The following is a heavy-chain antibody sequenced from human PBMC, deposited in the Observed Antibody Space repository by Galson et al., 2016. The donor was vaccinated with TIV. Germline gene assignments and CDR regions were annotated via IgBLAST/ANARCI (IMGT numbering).Heavy chain of an antibody. V-gene: IGHV4-59*08. J-gene: IGHJ2*01. CDR2: TYYSGNTNY. D-gene: IGHD4-17*01. CDR3: ARAPYGENWYFDL. CDR1: GGSISSYH. Sequence: SETLSLTCSVSGGSISSYHWSWIRQPPGKGLEWIGYTYYSGNTNYNYNPSLESRVTMSVDTSKTQLSLELRSVTAADTAVYFCARAPYGENWYFDLWGRGTLVTVSS.